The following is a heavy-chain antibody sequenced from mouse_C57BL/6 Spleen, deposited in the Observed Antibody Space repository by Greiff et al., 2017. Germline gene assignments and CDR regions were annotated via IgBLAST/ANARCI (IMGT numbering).Heavy chain of an antibody. V-gene: IGHV1-80*01. Sequence: VQLQQSGAELVKPGASVKISCKASGYAFSSYWMNWVKQRPGKGLEWIGQIYPGDGDTNYNGKFKGKATLTADKSSSTAYMQRSSLTSEDTAIYFCARSPYCDYRFGYWGQGTTLTVSS. CDR3: ARSPYCDYRFGY. CDR2: IYPGDGDT. CDR1: GYAFSSYW. J-gene: IGHJ2*01. D-gene: IGHD2-4*01.